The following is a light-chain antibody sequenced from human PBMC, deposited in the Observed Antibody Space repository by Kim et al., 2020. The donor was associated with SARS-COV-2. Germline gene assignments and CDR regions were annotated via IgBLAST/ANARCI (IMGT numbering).Light chain of an antibody. CDR3: QQYMSAPIT. V-gene: IGKV1-27*01. J-gene: IGKJ5*01. CDR1: QAISNY. CDR2: RAS. Sequence: ASVGDRVTITCRASQAISNYVAWYQQKPGKVPTVLIYRASTLQSGDPSRFSGSGAGTDFTLTISSLQPEDVATYYCQQYMSAPITFGQGTRLEIK.